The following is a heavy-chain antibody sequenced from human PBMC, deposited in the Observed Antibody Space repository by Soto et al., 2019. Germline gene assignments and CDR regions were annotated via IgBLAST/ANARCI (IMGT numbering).Heavy chain of an antibody. Sequence: EVQLVESGGGLVQPGGSLRLSCAASGFTLSNYWMHWVRQVPGKGLVWVSVIYRDGSTTRYADAVKGRFTISRDNGKNTRYLEMNSLRAEDTGVYYCTRDLGGESDYWGQGTLVTVSS. J-gene: IGHJ4*02. V-gene: IGHV3-74*01. CDR1: GFTLSNYW. CDR2: IYRDGSTT. CDR3: TRDLGGESDY. D-gene: IGHD3-16*01.